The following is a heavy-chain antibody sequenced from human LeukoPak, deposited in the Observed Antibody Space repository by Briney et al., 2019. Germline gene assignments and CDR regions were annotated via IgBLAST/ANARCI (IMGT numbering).Heavy chain of an antibody. D-gene: IGHD3-10*01. V-gene: IGHV3-9*01. CDR3: AKGSRSFGLADLDY. J-gene: IGHJ4*02. Sequence: PGGSLRLSCAASGFTFDDYAMHWVRQAPGKGLEWVSGISWNSGSIGYADSVKGRFTISRGNAKNSVYLQMNSLRAEDTALYYCAKGSRSFGLADLDYWGQGTLVTVSS. CDR2: ISWNSGSI. CDR1: GFTFDDYA.